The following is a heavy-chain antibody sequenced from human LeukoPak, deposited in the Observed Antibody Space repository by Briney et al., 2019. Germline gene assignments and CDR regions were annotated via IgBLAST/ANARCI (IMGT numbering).Heavy chain of an antibody. J-gene: IGHJ5*02. V-gene: IGHV4-39*01. CDR3: ARGARSGYYPYPQTAPVDP. CDR2: IYYSGSS. Sequence: SETLSLTCSVSGGSISSSSSYWGWIRQPPGKGLEWIGSIYYSGSSFDNPAPKSRVTMSVDTSKNQFSLKLSSVTAADTAVYYCARGARSGYYPYPQTAPVDPWGQGTLVTVSS. CDR1: GGSISSSSSY. D-gene: IGHD3-3*01.